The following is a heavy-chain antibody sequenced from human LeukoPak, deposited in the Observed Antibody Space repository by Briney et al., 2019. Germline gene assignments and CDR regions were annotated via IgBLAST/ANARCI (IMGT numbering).Heavy chain of an antibody. V-gene: IGHV1-8*03. J-gene: IGHJ3*02. CDR1: GYTFTSYD. Sequence: GSSVKVSCKASGYTFTSYDINWVRQATGQGLEWMGWMNPNSGNTGYAQKFQGRVTITRNTSISTAYMELSSLRSEDTAVYYCARATRHLSHGNAFDIWGQGTMVTVSS. CDR2: MNPNSGNT. CDR3: ARATRHLSHGNAFDI. D-gene: IGHD6-6*01.